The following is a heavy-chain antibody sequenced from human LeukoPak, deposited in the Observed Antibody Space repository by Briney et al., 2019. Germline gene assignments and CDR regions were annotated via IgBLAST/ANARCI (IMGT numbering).Heavy chain of an antibody. V-gene: IGHV3-23*01. CDR1: GFTFSTYA. CDR2: ITGSGGAT. J-gene: IGHJ6*02. CDR3: ARDRAAARRGYYYYGMDV. Sequence: PGGSLRLSCAASGFTFSTYAVNWVRQAPGKGLEWVSAITGSGGATYYADSVKGRFTISRHNSKNTLYLQMNSLRAEDTAVYYCARDRAAARRGYYYYGMDVWGQGTTVTVSS. D-gene: IGHD6-6*01.